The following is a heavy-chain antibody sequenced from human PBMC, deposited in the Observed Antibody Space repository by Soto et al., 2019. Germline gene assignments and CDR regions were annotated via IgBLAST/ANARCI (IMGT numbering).Heavy chain of an antibody. J-gene: IGHJ4*02. CDR1: RFTFSSYG. D-gene: IGHD3-22*01. V-gene: IGHV3-30*18. CDR2: ISYDGSNK. CDR3: AKDELDYDSSGYPDY. Sequence: HPGGSLRLSCAASRFTFSSYGMHWVRQAPGKGLEWVAVISYDGSNKYYADSVKGRFTISRDNSKNTLYLQMNNLRAEDTAVYYCAKDELDYDSSGYPDYWGQGTLVTVSS.